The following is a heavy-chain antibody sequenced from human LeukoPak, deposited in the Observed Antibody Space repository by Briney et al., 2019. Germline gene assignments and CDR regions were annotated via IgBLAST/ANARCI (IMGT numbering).Heavy chain of an antibody. Sequence: PGGSLRLSCAGSGFAFSEYWMHWARQTPEKGLMWVSRINDGGTYTVYADSVKGRFAVSRDNAENTLYLQMDSLTVEDTGLYYCVREIKIMGFRAFDYWGQGTPVTVSS. V-gene: IGHV3-74*01. CDR1: GFAFSEYW. CDR2: INDGGTYT. CDR3: VREIKIMGFRAFDY. D-gene: IGHD3-10*01. J-gene: IGHJ4*02.